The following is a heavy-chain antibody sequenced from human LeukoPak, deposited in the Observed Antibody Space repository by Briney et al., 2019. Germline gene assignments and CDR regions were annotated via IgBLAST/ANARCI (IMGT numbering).Heavy chain of an antibody. CDR2: INPNCGGT. CDR1: GYTFSGYY. CDR3: ARDLCRSTSYYYYYGMDV. V-gene: IGHV1-2*02. Sequence: ASVTVSCKASGYTFSGYYMHWVRQAPGQGLEWMGWINPNCGGTSYAQKFQDRVTMTRDTSISTDYMELSSLRSDDRAVYDCARDLCRSTSYYYYYGMDVWGQGTTVTVSS. D-gene: IGHD2-2*01. J-gene: IGHJ6*02.